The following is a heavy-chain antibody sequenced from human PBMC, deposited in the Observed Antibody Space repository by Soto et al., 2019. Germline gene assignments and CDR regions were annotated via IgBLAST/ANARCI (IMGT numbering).Heavy chain of an antibody. V-gene: IGHV3-7*01. J-gene: IGHJ4*02. Sequence: EVQLVESGGGLVQPGGSLRLSCAASGFTFSNYWMSWVRQAPGKGLEWVANITQDGTEKNYVDSVRGRFTISRDNAKNSLDLQMNSLTAEDTAVYYCASVAIWGQGTLVTVAS. CDR3: ASVAI. CDR2: ITQDGTEK. D-gene: IGHD5-12*01. CDR1: GFTFSNYW.